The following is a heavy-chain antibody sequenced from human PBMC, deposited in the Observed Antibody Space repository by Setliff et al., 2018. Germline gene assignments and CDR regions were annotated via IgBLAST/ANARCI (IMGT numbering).Heavy chain of an antibody. CDR2: ISANGDT. CDR3: ARGHYGLDV. V-gene: IGHV3-23*02. Sequence: PGGSLRLSCAASGFTFSTYTMTWVRQAPGKGPEWVASISANGDTYYGDSVKGRFIISRDNSKNTLYLQMNSLRGEDTAVYYCARGHYGLDVWGQGTTVTVSS. J-gene: IGHJ6*02. CDR1: GFTFSTYT.